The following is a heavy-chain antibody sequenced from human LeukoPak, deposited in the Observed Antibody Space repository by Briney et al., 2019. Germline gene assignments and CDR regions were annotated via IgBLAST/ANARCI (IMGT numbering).Heavy chain of an antibody. Sequence: ETLSLTCAVYGGSFSGYYLSWIRQPPGKGLEWIGEINHSGSTNYNPSLKGRVTISVDTSKNQFSLKLSSVTAADTAVYYCARGGGGGNSYYYYGMDVWGQGTTVTVSS. J-gene: IGHJ6*02. CDR2: INHSGST. CDR1: GGSFSGYY. CDR3: ARGGGGGNSYYYYGMDV. D-gene: IGHD4-23*01. V-gene: IGHV4-34*01.